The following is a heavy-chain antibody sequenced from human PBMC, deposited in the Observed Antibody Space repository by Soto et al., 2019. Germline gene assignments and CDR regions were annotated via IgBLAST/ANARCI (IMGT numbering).Heavy chain of an antibody. J-gene: IGHJ6*02. CDR1: GFTFSSYA. CDR2: ISYDGSNK. D-gene: IGHD6-6*01. V-gene: IGHV3-30-3*01. CDR3: ARGGYSRSSLNYYGMDV. Sequence: VGSLRLSCAASGFTFSSYAMHWVRQAPGKGLEWVAVISYDGSNKYYADSVKGRFTISRDNSKNTLYLQMNSLRAEDTAVYYCARGGYSRSSLNYYGMDVWGQGTTVTVSS.